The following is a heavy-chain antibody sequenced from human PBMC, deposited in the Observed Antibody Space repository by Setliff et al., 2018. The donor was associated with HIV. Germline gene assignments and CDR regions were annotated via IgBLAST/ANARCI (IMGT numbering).Heavy chain of an antibody. CDR2: IHYNGRT. CDR3: ARYTSKVDWFDP. J-gene: IGHJ5*02. Sequence: LSLSCTVSGDSITNDDYYWGWIRQPPGKGLEWIAIIHYNGRTYYDPSLKSRVTIFVDTSKTQFYLKLRSVTASDTAVYYCARYTSKVDWFDPWGQGTLVTV. CDR1: GDSITNDDYY. V-gene: IGHV4-39*01. D-gene: IGHD2-2*02.